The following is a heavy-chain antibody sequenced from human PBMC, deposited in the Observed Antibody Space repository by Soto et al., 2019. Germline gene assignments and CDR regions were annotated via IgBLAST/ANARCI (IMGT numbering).Heavy chain of an antibody. CDR1: GFTFSSYA. D-gene: IGHD3-22*01. V-gene: IGHV3-23*01. J-gene: IGHJ4*02. CDR3: AKDGYYYDSSGFWYFDY. Sequence: PGGSLRLSCAASGFTFSSYAMSWVRQAPGKGLEWVSAISGSGGSTYYADSVKGRFTISRDNSKNTLYLQMNSLRAEDTAVYYCAKDGYYYDSSGFWYFDYWGQGTLVTVSS. CDR2: ISGSGGST.